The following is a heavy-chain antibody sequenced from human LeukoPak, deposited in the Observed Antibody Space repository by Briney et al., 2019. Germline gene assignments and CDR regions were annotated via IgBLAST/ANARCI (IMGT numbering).Heavy chain of an antibody. CDR2: IRSKANSYAT. Sequence: GGSLRLSCSASGFTFSGSAMHWVRQASGKGLEWVGRIRSKANSYATAYAASVKGRFTISRDDSKNTAYLQMNSLKTEETAVYYCTRVGATFLDYWGQGTLVTVSS. J-gene: IGHJ4*02. CDR3: TRVGATFLDY. D-gene: IGHD1-26*01. CDR1: GFTFSGSA. V-gene: IGHV3-73*01.